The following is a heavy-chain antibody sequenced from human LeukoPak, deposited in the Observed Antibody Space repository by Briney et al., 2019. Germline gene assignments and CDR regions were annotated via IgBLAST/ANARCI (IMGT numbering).Heavy chain of an antibody. CDR2: IYHSGST. CDR1: GGSISSSNW. Sequence: PSETLSLTCAVSGGSISSSNWWSWVRQPPGKGLEWIGEIYHSGSTNYNPSLKSRVTISVDKSKNQFSLKLSSVTAADTAVYYCARLYYYDSSGYHQNDYWGQGTLVTVSS. CDR3: ARLYYYDSSGYHQNDY. V-gene: IGHV4-4*02. D-gene: IGHD3-22*01. J-gene: IGHJ4*02.